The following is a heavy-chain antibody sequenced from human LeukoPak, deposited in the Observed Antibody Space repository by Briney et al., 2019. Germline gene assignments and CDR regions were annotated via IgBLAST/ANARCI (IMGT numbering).Heavy chain of an antibody. V-gene: IGHV4-31*03. CDR2: IYYSGST. Sequence: SETLSLTCTVSGGSISSGGYYWSWIRQHPGKGLEWIGYIYYSGSTYYNPSLKSRVTISVDTPKNQFSLKLSSVTAADTAVYYCAGFREWFLYYFDYWGQGTLVTVSS. CDR1: GGSISSGGYY. D-gene: IGHD3-3*01. CDR3: AGFREWFLYYFDY. J-gene: IGHJ4*02.